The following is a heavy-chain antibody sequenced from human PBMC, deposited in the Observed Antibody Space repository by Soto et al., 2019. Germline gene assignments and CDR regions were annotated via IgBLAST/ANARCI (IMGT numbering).Heavy chain of an antibody. CDR2: IFTSEST. CDR3: AVDYGGNCFDY. J-gene: IGHJ4*02. Sequence: SETLSLTCTVSGGSNSIYYWSWIRQPAGKGLEWIGRIFTSESTNYNPSLKSRVTMSADTSKNQFSLKLRSVTAADTAVYYCAVDYGGNCFDYWGQGIRVTV. D-gene: IGHD2-21*01. V-gene: IGHV4-4*07. CDR1: GGSNSIYY.